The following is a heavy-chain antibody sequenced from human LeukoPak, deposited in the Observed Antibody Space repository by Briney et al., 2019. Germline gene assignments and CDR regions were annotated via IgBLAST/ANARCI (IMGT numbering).Heavy chain of an antibody. CDR1: GASINIYTYY. CDR3: ARGPSGLRSPFNT. CDR2: VSYSGSP. J-gene: IGHJ3*02. D-gene: IGHD5-12*01. Sequence: SETLSLTCTVSGASINIYTYYWGWIRQPPGKGLEWIGSVSYSGSPYYNPSLTSRATISVDTSRNQVFLKLTSVTAADTAVYYCARGPSGLRSPFNTWGQGTTVTVSS. V-gene: IGHV4-39*07.